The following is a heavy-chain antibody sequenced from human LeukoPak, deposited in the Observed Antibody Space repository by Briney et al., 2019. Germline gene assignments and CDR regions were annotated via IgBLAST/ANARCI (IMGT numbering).Heavy chain of an antibody. V-gene: IGHV3-53*01. CDR1: GFTVSSSY. CDR2: IYSGGST. Sequence: GGSLRLSCAASGFTVSSSYMSWVRQAPGKGLEWVSVIYSGGSTYYADSVKGRFTIPRDNSKNTLYLQMNSLRAEDTAVYYCARVKYSGYPDAFDIWGQGAMVTVSS. J-gene: IGHJ3*02. D-gene: IGHD5-12*01. CDR3: ARVKYSGYPDAFDI.